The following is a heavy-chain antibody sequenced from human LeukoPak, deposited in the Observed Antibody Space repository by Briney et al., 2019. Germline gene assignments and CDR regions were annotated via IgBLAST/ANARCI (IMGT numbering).Heavy chain of an antibody. Sequence: SETLSLTCTVSGGSISSSSYYWGWIRQPPGKGLEWIGSIYYSGSTYYNPSLKSRVTISVDTSKNQFSLKLSSVTAADTAVYYCARWLTAAGGDAFDIWGQGTMVTVSS. D-gene: IGHD6-13*01. J-gene: IGHJ3*02. V-gene: IGHV4-39*07. CDR2: IYYSGST. CDR3: ARWLTAAGGDAFDI. CDR1: GGSISSSSYY.